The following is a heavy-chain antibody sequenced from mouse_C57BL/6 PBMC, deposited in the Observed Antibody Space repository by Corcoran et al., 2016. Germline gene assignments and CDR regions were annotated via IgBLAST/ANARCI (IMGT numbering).Heavy chain of an antibody. J-gene: IGHJ4*01. D-gene: IGHD1-1*01. CDR1: GFNIKDYY. Sequence: EVQLQQSGAELVKPGASVKLYCTASGFNIKDYYMHWVKQRTEQGLEWIGRIDPEDGETKYAPKFQGKATITADTSANTAYLQLSSLTSEDTAVYYGAPITTVVDAMDYWGQGTSVTVSS. CDR2: IDPEDGET. V-gene: IGHV14-2*01. CDR3: APITTVVDAMDY.